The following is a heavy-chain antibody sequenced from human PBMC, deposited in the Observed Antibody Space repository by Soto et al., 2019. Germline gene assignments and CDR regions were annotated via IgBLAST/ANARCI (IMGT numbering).Heavy chain of an antibody. Sequence: QVQLVQSGAEVKKPGASVKVSCKASGYTFTGYYMHWVRQAPGQGLEWMGWINPNSGGTNYAQKFQGRVTMTRDTSISTAYMELSRLRSDDTAVYYCARGEGGTVQLWFGSPMGYWGQGTLVTVSS. CDR3: ARGEGGTVQLWFGSPMGY. CDR1: GYTFTGYY. V-gene: IGHV1-2*02. CDR2: INPNSGGT. J-gene: IGHJ4*02. D-gene: IGHD5-18*01.